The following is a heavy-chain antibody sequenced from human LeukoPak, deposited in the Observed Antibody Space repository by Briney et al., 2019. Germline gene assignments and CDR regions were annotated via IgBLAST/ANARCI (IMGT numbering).Heavy chain of an antibody. V-gene: IGHV4-39*07. D-gene: IGHD6-13*01. CDR2: INHSGST. CDR3: ARLRSSIAAAGTNWFDP. CDR1: GGSISSSNYY. J-gene: IGHJ5*02. Sequence: SETLSLTCSVSGGSISSSNYYWSWIRQPPGKGLEWIGEINHSGSTNYNPSLKSRVTISVDTSKNQFSLKLSSVTAADTAVYYCARLRSSIAAAGTNWFDPWGQGTLVTVSS.